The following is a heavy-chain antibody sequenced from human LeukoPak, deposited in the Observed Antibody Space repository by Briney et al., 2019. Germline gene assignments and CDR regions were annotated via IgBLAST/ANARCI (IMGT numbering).Heavy chain of an antibody. CDR2: INHSGST. V-gene: IGHV4-34*01. CDR3: ARGLMVRGVIRTKYYFDY. Sequence: SETLSLTCAVYGGSFSGYYWSWIRQPPGKGLEWIGEINHSGSTNYNPSPKSRVTISVDTSKNQFSLKLSSVTAADTAVYYCARGLMVRGVIRTKYYFDYWGRGTLVTVSS. J-gene: IGHJ4*02. CDR1: GGSFSGYY. D-gene: IGHD3-10*01.